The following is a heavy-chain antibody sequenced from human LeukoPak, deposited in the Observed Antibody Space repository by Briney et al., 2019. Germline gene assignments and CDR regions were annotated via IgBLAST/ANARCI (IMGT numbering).Heavy chain of an antibody. Sequence: ASVKVSCKAAGYPFTGYYLHWVRQAPGQGLEWMGWINPYSGDTKYTQKFQGRVTMTRDTSLTTTYMALSRLRSDDTAVYYCARGNFQSRPIVFDWWGQGTLVTVSS. CDR1: GYPFTGYY. V-gene: IGHV1-2*02. CDR3: ARGNFQSRPIVFDW. D-gene: IGHD1-7*01. CDR2: INPYSGDT. J-gene: IGHJ4*02.